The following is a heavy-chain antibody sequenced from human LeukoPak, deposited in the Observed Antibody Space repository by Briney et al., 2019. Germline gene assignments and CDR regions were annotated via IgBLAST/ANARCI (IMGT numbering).Heavy chain of an antibody. CDR1: GVSISSYH. CDR3: ARHADNWNDSGYFDY. CDR2: IYNSGST. Sequence: SETLSLTCTVSGVSISSYHWSWIRQPPVKGLEWIGYIYNSGSTNYNPSLKSRVTISVDTSKNQVSLKLSSVTAADTAVYYCARHADNWNDSGYFDYWGQGTLVTVSS. J-gene: IGHJ4*02. V-gene: IGHV4-59*01. D-gene: IGHD1-20*01.